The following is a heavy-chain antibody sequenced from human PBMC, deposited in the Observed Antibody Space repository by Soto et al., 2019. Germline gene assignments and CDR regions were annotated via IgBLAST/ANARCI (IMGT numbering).Heavy chain of an antibody. CDR2: IKQDGSEK. CDR1: GFTFSSYW. J-gene: IGHJ6*03. D-gene: IGHD5-12*01. Sequence: PGGSLRLSCAASGFTFSSYWMSWVRQAPGKGLEWVANIKQDGSEKYYVDSVEGRFTISRDNAKNSLYLQMNSLRAEDTAVYYCARDVIVRGGYDWPFPHYYYMDVWGKGTTVTVSS. V-gene: IGHV3-7*01. CDR3: ARDVIVRGGYDWPFPHYYYMDV.